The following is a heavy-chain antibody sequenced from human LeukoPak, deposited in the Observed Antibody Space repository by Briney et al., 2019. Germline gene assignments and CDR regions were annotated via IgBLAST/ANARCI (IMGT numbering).Heavy chain of an antibody. CDR3: ARMSAFDI. V-gene: IGHV3-66*02. J-gene: IGHJ3*02. CDR1: GFTVSSNY. Sequence: GESLKISCAASGFTVSSNYMSWVRQAPGKGLEWVSVIYSGGSTYYADSVKGRFTISRDNSKNTLYLQMNSLRAEDTAVYYCARMSAFDIWGQGTMVTVSS. CDR2: IYSGGST.